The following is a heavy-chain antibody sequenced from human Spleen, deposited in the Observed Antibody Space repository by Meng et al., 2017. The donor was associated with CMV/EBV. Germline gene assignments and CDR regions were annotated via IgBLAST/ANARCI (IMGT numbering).Heavy chain of an antibody. D-gene: IGHD4-23*01. CDR1: GFTFSDYY. V-gene: IGHV3-53*01. Sequence: GESLKISCAASGFTFSDYYMSWIRQAPGKGLEWVSVIYSGGSTYYADSVKGRFTISRDNSKNTLYLQMNSLRAEDTAVYYCARFRGDGGTSFDYWGQGTLVTVSS. CDR3: ARFRGDGGTSFDY. J-gene: IGHJ4*02. CDR2: IYSGGST.